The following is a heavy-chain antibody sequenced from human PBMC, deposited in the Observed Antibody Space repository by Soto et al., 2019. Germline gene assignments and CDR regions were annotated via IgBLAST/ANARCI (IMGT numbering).Heavy chain of an antibody. J-gene: IGHJ6*02. CDR1: GGTFSSYA. Sequence: ASVKVSCKASGGTFSSYAISWVRQAPGQGLEWMGGIIPIFGTANYAQKFQGRVTITADESTSTAYMELSSLRSEDTAVYYCATSNQNQPYYYYGMDVWGQGTTVTVSS. V-gene: IGHV1-69*13. D-gene: IGHD2-2*01. CDR2: IIPIFGTA. CDR3: ATSNQNQPYYYYGMDV.